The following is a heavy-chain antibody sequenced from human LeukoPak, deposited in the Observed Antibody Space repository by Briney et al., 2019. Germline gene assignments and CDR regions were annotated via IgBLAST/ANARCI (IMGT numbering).Heavy chain of an antibody. D-gene: IGHD4-17*01. CDR3: ARVSEYGDSRPDL. J-gene: IGHJ2*01. Sequence: PGRSLRLSCAASGFTFSSYSMNWVPQAPGKGLEWVSSISSSSSYIYYADSVKGRFTISRDNAKNSLYLQMNSLGGEDTAVYYCARVSEYGDSRPDLWGRGTLVTVSS. V-gene: IGHV3-21*01. CDR2: ISSSSSYI. CDR1: GFTFSSYS.